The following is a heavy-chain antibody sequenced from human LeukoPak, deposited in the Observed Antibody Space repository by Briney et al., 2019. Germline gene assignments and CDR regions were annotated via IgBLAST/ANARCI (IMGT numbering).Heavy chain of an antibody. CDR2: VNSDGTNT. J-gene: IGHJ4*02. D-gene: IGHD2-2*02. CDR1: GFFFNTYW. V-gene: IGHV3-74*01. Sequence: GGSLRLSCAASGFFFNTYWMHWVRQAPGKGLVWVSRVNSDGTNTNYGDSVQGRFTVSRDNAKNTLYLQMNSLRAEDTAVYYCVREGSLQYLLDYWGQGTLVTVSS. CDR3: VREGSLQYLLDY.